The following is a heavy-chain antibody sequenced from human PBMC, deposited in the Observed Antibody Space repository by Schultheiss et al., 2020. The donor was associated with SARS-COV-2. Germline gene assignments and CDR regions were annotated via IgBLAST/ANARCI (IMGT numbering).Heavy chain of an antibody. CDR1: GYTFTGYY. V-gene: IGHV1-2*06. CDR2: INANSGGT. CDR3: ARETSGYPGFDY. J-gene: IGHJ4*02. Sequence: ASVKVSCRASGYTFTGYYMHWVRQAPGQGLEWVGRINANSGGTNYAQKFQGRVTMTRDTSISTAYMELSRLRSDDTAVYYCARETSGYPGFDYWGQGTLVTVSS. D-gene: IGHD3-16*02.